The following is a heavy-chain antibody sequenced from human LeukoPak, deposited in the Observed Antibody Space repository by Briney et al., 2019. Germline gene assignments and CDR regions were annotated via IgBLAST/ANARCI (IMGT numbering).Heavy chain of an antibody. Sequence: SQTLSLTCAISGDSISSNSAAWNWIRQSPSRGLEWLGRTYYRSKWYNDYATSVKSRIIINSDTSKNQFSLQLNSVTPEDTAVYYCVRDNDTIGWVFDFWGQGTLVTVSS. V-gene: IGHV6-1*01. J-gene: IGHJ4*02. D-gene: IGHD6-19*01. CDR1: GDSISSNSAA. CDR2: TYYRSKWYN. CDR3: VRDNDTIGWVFDF.